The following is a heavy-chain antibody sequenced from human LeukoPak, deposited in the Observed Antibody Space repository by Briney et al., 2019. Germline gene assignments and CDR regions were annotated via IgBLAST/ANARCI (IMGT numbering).Heavy chain of an antibody. Sequence: GGSLRLSCAASGFTLSSYGMHWVRQAPGKGLELVSGISRSGDTTYYAASVKGRFTISRDNSENTLFLQMDSLRADDTAVYFCARNRPAGYDYDYGCELQHWGQGTLVTVSS. J-gene: IGHJ1*01. V-gene: IGHV3-23*01. CDR2: ISRSGDTT. CDR1: GFTLSSYG. CDR3: ARNRPAGYDYDYGCELQH. D-gene: IGHD4/OR15-4a*01.